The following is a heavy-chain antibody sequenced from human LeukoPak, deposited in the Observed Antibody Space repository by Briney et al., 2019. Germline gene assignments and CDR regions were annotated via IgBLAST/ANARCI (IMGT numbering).Heavy chain of an antibody. CDR1: GYTFTSYD. V-gene: IGHV1-8*01. Sequence: ASVKVSCKASGYTFTSYDINWVRQATGQGLEWMGWMNPNSGNTGYAQKSQGRVTMTRNTSISTAYMELSSLRSDDTAVYYCARVYTSVVDYWGQGTLVTVSS. CDR2: MNPNSGNT. CDR3: ARVYTSVVDY. D-gene: IGHD2-2*02. J-gene: IGHJ4*02.